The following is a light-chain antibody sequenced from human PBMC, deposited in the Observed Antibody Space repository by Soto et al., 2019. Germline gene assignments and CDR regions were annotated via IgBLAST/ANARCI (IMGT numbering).Light chain of an antibody. J-gene: IGLJ1*01. CDR2: YDS. Sequence: LTQPPSVSVAPGKTARITCGGNNIGSKSVHWYQQKPGQAPVLVIYYDSDRPSGIPERFSGSNSGNTATLTISRVEAGDEADYYCQVWDSSSDHLYVFGTGTKVTV. CDR1: NIGSKS. CDR3: QVWDSSSDHLYV. V-gene: IGLV3-21*04.